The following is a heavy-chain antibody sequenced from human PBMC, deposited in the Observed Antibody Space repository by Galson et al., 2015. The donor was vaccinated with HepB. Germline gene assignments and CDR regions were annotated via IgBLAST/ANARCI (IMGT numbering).Heavy chain of an antibody. CDR1: GFTFSSYW. CDR2: IKQDGSEK. V-gene: IGHV3-7*03. Sequence: SLRLSCAASGFTFSSYWMSWVRQAPGKGLEWVANIKQDGSEKYYVDSVEGRFTISRDNAKNSLYLQMNSLRAEDTAVYYCARGGGDVDTAMVISLYWGQGTLVTVSS. D-gene: IGHD5-18*01. J-gene: IGHJ4*02. CDR3: ARGGGDVDTAMVISLY.